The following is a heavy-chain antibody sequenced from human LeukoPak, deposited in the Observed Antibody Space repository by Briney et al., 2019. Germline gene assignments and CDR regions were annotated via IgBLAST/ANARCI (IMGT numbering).Heavy chain of an antibody. CDR1: GYSISSGYY. D-gene: IGHD6-19*01. CDR2: IYHSGST. J-gene: IGHJ6*03. Sequence: SETLSLTCAVSGYSISSGYYWGWIRQAPGKGLEWIGSIYHSGSTYYNPSLKSRVTISVGTSKNQFSLKLSSVTAADTAVYYCARDHSSGWYTPRGSYYYYYMDVWGKGTTVTVSS. V-gene: IGHV4-38-2*02. CDR3: ARDHSSGWYTPRGSYYYYYMDV.